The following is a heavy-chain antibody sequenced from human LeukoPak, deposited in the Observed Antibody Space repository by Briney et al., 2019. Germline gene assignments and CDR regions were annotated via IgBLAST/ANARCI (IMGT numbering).Heavy chain of an antibody. CDR3: ASSYFDNSLHAYDI. Sequence: GGSLRLSCAASGFTFSSYWMSWVRQAPGKGLEWVANIKQDGSEMYYVDSVKGRFTISRDNTKNSLFLHMSSLRVEDTAVYFCASSYFDNSLHAYDIWGQGTMVTVSS. V-gene: IGHV3-7*01. CDR1: GFTFSSYW. CDR2: IKQDGSEM. J-gene: IGHJ3*02. D-gene: IGHD3-22*01.